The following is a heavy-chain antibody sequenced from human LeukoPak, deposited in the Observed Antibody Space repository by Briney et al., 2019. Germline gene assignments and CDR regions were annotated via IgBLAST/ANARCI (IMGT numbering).Heavy chain of an antibody. CDR2: ISSSGRV. Sequence: SETLSLTCTVSRGSISGSIRSYYWSWLRQPPGKGLEWIGYISSSGRVNDNPSLRSRVTISVGTSKNQFFLNLSPVSAADTAVYYCARIPLGYSGAYYFDDWGQGTLVTVSP. CDR1: RGSISGSIRSYY. CDR3: ARIPLGYSGAYYFDD. D-gene: IGHD5-12*01. J-gene: IGHJ4*02. V-gene: IGHV4-4*09.